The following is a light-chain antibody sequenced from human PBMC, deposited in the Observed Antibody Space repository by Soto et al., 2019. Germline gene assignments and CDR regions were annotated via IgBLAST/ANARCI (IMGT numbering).Light chain of an antibody. CDR2: KAS. CDR3: QQYNSYAWT. CDR1: QSISSW. Sequence: DIQMTQSPSTLSASVGDRVTITCRASQSISSWLAWYQQKPGKAPKLLIYKASSLESGVPSRFSGRGAGTECTLTSSSLQPDEFATYYSQQYNSYAWTFGQGTKVEIK. J-gene: IGKJ1*01. V-gene: IGKV1-5*03.